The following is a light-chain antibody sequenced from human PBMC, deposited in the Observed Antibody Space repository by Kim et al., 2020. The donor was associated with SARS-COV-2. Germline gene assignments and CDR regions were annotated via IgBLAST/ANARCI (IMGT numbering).Light chain of an antibody. J-gene: IGKJ1*01. CDR2: GAS. CDR3: QQYNNWPRT. CDR1: QSVRNK. Sequence: SVSPGERVTRSGRASQSVRNKLVWYQQKPGQAPRFLIFGASSRAPDVPDRFIGSGSGTEFTLTISSLDSEDFALYYCQQYNNWPRTFGPGTKVDIK. V-gene: IGKV3-15*01.